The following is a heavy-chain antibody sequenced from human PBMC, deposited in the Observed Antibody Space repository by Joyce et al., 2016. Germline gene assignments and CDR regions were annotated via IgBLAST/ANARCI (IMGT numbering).Heavy chain of an antibody. Sequence: EVQLVESGGGLVKPGGSLRLSCAGSGFTFRSYTMNWVRKAPGRGLEWVSSIGSSAIDTYYTESVKGRFIISRDNAKNSLFLQMDYLRAEDTAVYYCSTFEENGYWGQGTLVTVSS. D-gene: IGHD2-2*03. CDR2: IGSSAIDT. J-gene: IGHJ4*01. CDR3: STFEENGY. CDR1: GFTFRSYT. V-gene: IGHV3-21*02.